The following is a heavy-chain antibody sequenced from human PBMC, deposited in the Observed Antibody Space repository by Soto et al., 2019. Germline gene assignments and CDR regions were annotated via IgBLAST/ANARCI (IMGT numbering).Heavy chain of an antibody. J-gene: IGHJ6*03. D-gene: IGHD2-2*01. Sequence: PGGSLRLSCAASGFTFSSYAMHWVRQAPGKGLEWVSVISGSGGNTYYADSVKGRFTISRDNSKNTLYLQMNSLRAEDTAVYYCAKSEVPAAIPYYYYMDVWGKGTTVTVSS. CDR3: AKSEVPAAIPYYYYMDV. V-gene: IGHV3-30-3*02. CDR2: ISGSGGNT. CDR1: GFTFSSYA.